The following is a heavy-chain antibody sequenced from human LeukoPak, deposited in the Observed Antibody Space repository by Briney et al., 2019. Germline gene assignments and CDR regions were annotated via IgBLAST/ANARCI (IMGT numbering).Heavy chain of an antibody. CDR2: FDPEDGET. Sequence: APVKVSCKVSGYTLTELSMHWVRQAPGKGLEWMGGFDPEDGETIYAQKFQGRVTVTEDTSTDTAYMELSSLRSEDTAVYYCAIGYSLSLDPWGQGTLVTVSS. D-gene: IGHD1-26*01. CDR1: GYTLTELS. CDR3: AIGYSLSLDP. J-gene: IGHJ5*02. V-gene: IGHV1-24*01.